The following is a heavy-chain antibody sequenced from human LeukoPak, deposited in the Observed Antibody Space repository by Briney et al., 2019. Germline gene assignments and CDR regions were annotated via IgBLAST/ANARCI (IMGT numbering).Heavy chain of an antibody. V-gene: IGHV7-4-1*02. J-gene: IGHJ4*02. Sequence: ASVKVTCKASGYSFTTYAMNWLRQAPGQGLEWMGWINPNTGNPTYAPGFTGRFVFSLDTSVSTAYLQISGLKADDTAVYYCARAYQPLGGLSLPDYWGQGTLVSVSS. CDR1: GYSFTTYA. CDR3: ARAYQPLGGLSLPDY. CDR2: INPNTGNP. D-gene: IGHD3-16*02.